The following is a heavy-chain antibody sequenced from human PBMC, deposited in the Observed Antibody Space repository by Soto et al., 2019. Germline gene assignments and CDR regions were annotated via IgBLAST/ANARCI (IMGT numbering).Heavy chain of an antibody. D-gene: IGHD4-17*01. CDR2: ISAYNGNT. Sequence: QVPLVQSGAEVKKPGASVKVSCKASGYTFTSYGISWVRQAPGQGLEWMGWISAYNGNTNYAQKLQGRVTMTTDTSTSTAYMELRSLRSDDTAVYYCARDVWGSDYGDYWYFDLWGRGTLVTVSS. CDR3: ARDVWGSDYGDYWYFDL. V-gene: IGHV1-18*01. J-gene: IGHJ2*01. CDR1: GYTFTSYG.